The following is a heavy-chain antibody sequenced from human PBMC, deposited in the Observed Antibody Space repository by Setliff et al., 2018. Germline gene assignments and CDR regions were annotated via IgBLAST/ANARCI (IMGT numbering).Heavy chain of an antibody. V-gene: IGHV1-69*06. CDR3: ARDSVTLGQLERRGGFRYYDMDV. J-gene: IGHJ6*02. D-gene: IGHD1-1*01. CDR2: ITPIFETA. CDR1: GGTLSGYA. Sequence: SVKVSCKASGGTLSGYAFSWVRQAPGQGLEWVGGITPIFETAHYAQKFQDKVTITADKSTSTVYMELNSLISEDTAVYFCARDSVTLGQLERRGGFRYYDMDVWGRGTTVTVSS.